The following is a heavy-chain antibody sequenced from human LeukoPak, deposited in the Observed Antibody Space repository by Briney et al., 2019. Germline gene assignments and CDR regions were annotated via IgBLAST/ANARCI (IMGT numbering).Heavy chain of an antibody. CDR2: IIPIFGTA. D-gene: IGHD6-13*01. CDR1: GGTFSSYA. CDR3: ARWGAAARTEWYDP. V-gene: IGHV1-69*01. J-gene: IGHJ5*02. Sequence: SVKVSCKASGGTFSSYAISWVRQAPGQGLEWMGGIIPIFGTANYAQKFQGRVTITADESTSTAYMELSSLRSEDTAVYYCARWGAAARTEWYDPWGQGTLVTVSS.